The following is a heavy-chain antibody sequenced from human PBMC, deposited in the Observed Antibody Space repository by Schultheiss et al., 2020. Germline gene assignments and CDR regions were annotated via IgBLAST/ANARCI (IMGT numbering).Heavy chain of an antibody. CDR2: ISGSGGST. J-gene: IGHJ4*02. D-gene: IGHD3-3*01. CDR3: AKDRIPYYDFWSGQKQKNYFDY. Sequence: GGSLRLSCAASGFTFSSYAMSWVRQAPGKGLEWVSAISGSGGSTYYADSVKGRFTISRDNSKNTLYLQMNSLRAEDTAVYYCAKDRIPYYDFWSGQKQKNYFDYWGQGTLVTVSS. V-gene: IGHV3-23*01. CDR1: GFTFSSYA.